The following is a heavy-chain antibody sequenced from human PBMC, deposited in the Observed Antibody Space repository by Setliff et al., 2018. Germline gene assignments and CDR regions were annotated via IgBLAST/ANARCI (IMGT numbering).Heavy chain of an antibody. J-gene: IGHJ6*02. CDR3: ARGPRITIFGVVSLSLYGMDV. D-gene: IGHD3-3*01. CDR2: INPNSGGT. Sequence: EASVKVSCKASGYTFTGYYMHWVRQAPGQGLEWMGWINPNSGGTNYAQKFQGWVTMTRDTSISTAYMELSRLRSDGTAVYYCARGPRITIFGVVSLSLYGMDVWGQGTTVTVSS. V-gene: IGHV1-2*04. CDR1: GYTFTGYY.